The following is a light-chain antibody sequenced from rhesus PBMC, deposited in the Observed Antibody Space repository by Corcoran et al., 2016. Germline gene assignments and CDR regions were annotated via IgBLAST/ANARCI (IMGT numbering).Light chain of an antibody. CDR3: QQYNNDPPWT. CDR1: QGISSY. V-gene: IGKV1-25*01. J-gene: IGKJ1*01. Sequence: DIQMTQSPSSLSASVGDTVTITCRASQGISSYLAWYQQKPGKAPKVLISKASTLQSGVPSRFSGSGSGTDFTLTISSLQPEDFATYYCQQYNNDPPWTFGKGTKVEIK. CDR2: KAS.